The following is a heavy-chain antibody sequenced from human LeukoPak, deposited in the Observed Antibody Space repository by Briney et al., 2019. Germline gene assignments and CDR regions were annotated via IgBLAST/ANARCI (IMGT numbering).Heavy chain of an antibody. Sequence: GGSLRLSCAASGFTFSSYAMRWVRQPPGKGLEWLSSISGNGYTTYYADSVEGRFTVSRDNSKNTLFLQMNSLRAEDTAVYFCVKGVSSPLYYFDYWGQGALVTVSS. CDR1: GFTFSSYA. V-gene: IGHV3-23*01. D-gene: IGHD6-13*01. CDR2: ISGNGYTT. CDR3: VKGVSSPLYYFDY. J-gene: IGHJ4*02.